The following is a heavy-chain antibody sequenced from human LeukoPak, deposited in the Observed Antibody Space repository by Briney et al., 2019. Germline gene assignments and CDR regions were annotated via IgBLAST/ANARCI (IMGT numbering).Heavy chain of an antibody. CDR3: ARQGIEMATIRYFDL. CDR1: GGSISSYY. Sequence: SETLSLTCTVSGGSISSYYWSWIRQPPGKGLEWIGYIYDTGSTKYDPSLKSRVTISVDTSKNQFSLKLISVTAADTAVYYCARQGIEMATIRYFDLWGRGTLVTVSS. CDR2: IYDTGST. D-gene: IGHD5-24*01. V-gene: IGHV4-59*08. J-gene: IGHJ2*01.